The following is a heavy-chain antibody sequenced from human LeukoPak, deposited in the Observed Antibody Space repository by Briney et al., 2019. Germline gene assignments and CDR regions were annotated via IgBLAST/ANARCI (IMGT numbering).Heavy chain of an antibody. J-gene: IGHJ4*02. D-gene: IGHD5-18*01. V-gene: IGHV1-69*05. Sequence: SVKVSCKASGGTFSSYAISWVRQAPGQGLEWMGGIIPIFGTVNYAQKFQGRATMTRDMSTSTVYMELKSLRSEDTAVYYCARGAQVGYTYGAFDYWGQGTLVTVSS. CDR1: GGTFSSYA. CDR3: ARGAQVGYTYGAFDY. CDR2: IIPIFGTV.